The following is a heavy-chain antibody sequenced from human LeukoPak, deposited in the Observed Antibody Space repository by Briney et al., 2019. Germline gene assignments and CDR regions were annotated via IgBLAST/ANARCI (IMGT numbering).Heavy chain of an antibody. CDR1: GFTFSSYG. Sequence: PGGSLRLSCAASGFTFSSYGMSWVRQAPGKGLEWVSAISDSGRTTSYADSVKGRFTISRDSSKNMLYLQMSSLRAEDTAVYYCAAHWGYWGQGTLVTVSS. CDR2: ISDSGRTT. D-gene: IGHD3-16*01. V-gene: IGHV3-23*01. CDR3: AAHWGY. J-gene: IGHJ4*02.